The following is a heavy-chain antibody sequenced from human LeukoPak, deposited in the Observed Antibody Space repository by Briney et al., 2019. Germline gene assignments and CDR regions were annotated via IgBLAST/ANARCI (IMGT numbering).Heavy chain of an antibody. CDR3: AKLPSARMNWFDP. V-gene: IGHV3-23*01. CDR2: ISGSGGIT. CDR1: GFTFSNSA. Sequence: GGSLRLSCAASGFTFSNSAMSWVRQAPGKGLEWVSGISGSGGITYYADPVKGRFTISTDNSKNTLFLQMNSLRAEDTAVYYCAKLPSARMNWFDPWGQGTLVTVSS. J-gene: IGHJ5*02.